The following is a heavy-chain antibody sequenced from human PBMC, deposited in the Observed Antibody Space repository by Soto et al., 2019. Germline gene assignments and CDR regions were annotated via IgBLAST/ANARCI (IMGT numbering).Heavy chain of an antibody. CDR3: AKPVDTAMGQFDY. J-gene: IGHJ4*02. V-gene: IGHV3-30-3*01. CDR2: ISYDGSNK. D-gene: IGHD5-18*01. CDR1: GFTFSSYA. Sequence: GGSLRLSCAASGFTFSSYAMHWVRQAPGKGLEWVAVISYDGSNKYYADSVKGRFTISRDNSKNTLYLQMNSLRAEDTAVYYCAKPVDTAMGQFDYWGQGTLVTVSS.